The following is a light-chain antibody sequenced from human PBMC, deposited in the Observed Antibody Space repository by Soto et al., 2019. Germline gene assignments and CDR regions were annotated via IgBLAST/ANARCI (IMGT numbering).Light chain of an antibody. J-gene: IGKJ1*01. CDR1: QSVTKNY. CDR3: QQCATSPLT. CDR2: DAS. V-gene: IGKV3-20*01. Sequence: EIVLTQSPGTLSLSPGERATLSCRASQSVTKNYLAWYQQKPGQAPRLLIDDASRRATGIPDRFSGSGSGTDFTLTSSRLEPKDSAVYYCQQCATSPLTFGQGTKVEIK.